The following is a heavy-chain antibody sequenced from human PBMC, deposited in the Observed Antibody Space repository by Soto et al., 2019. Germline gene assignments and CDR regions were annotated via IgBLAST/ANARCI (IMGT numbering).Heavy chain of an antibody. CDR2: ISFDGSQK. V-gene: IGHV3-30*18. D-gene: IGHD4-17*01. J-gene: IGHJ6*02. CDR3: AKDQDYGDVGGMGV. CDR1: GFTFSNYG. Sequence: QVQLVESGGGVVQTGRSLRLSCAASGFTFSNYGMHWVRQAPGKGLEWVAVISFDGSQKYYADSMKGRFTISRENSENTLYLQMNSLRAEDTAVYYCAKDQDYGDVGGMGVWGQGTTVTVSS.